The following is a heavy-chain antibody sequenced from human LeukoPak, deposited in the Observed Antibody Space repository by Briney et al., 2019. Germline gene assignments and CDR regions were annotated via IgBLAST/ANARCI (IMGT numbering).Heavy chain of an antibody. V-gene: IGHV1-2*02. CDR2: INPNSGGA. J-gene: IGHJ3*02. CDR1: GYTFTEYF. Sequence: ASVKVSCKASGYTFTEYFMHWVRQAPGQGLEWMGWINPNSGGAKYAQKFQGRATMTLDTSISTAYMELSRLRSDDTAVYYCARDEAVTATNAFDIWGRGTMVTVSS. CDR3: ARDEAVTATNAFDI. D-gene: IGHD2-21*02.